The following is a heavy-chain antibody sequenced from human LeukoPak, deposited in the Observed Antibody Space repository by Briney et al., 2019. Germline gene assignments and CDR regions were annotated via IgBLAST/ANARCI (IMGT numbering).Heavy chain of an antibody. J-gene: IGHJ4*02. V-gene: IGHV3-49*04. Sequence: GGSLRLSCTASGFTFCEYAMSWVRQAPGKGLEWVAFIRSKAYGGTTEYAASVKGRFTISRDDSKSIAYLQMNSLKTEDTAVYYCTRGFWSGYFFDYWGQGTLVTVSS. CDR2: IRSKAYGGTT. CDR3: TRGFWSGYFFDY. D-gene: IGHD3-3*01. CDR1: GFTFCEYA.